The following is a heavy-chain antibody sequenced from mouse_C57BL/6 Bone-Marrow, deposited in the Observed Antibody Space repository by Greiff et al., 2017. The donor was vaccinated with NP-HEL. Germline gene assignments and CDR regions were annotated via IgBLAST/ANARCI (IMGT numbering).Heavy chain of an antibody. CDR3: AFYYYGSSPFAY. CDR2: IDPSDSET. CDR1: GYTFTSYW. Sequence: QVQLKQPGAELVRPGSSVKLSCKASGYTFTSYWMHWVKQRPIQGLEWIGNIDPSDSETHYNQKFKDKATLTVDKSSSTAYMQLSSLTSEDSAVYYCAFYYYGSSPFAYWGQGTLVTVSA. V-gene: IGHV1-52*01. J-gene: IGHJ3*01. D-gene: IGHD1-1*01.